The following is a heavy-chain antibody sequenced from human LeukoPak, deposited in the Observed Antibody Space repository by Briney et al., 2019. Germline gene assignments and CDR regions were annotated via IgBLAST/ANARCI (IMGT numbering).Heavy chain of an antibody. CDR1: GGTFSSYA. J-gene: IGHJ3*02. CDR3: AREAARPGGFDI. D-gene: IGHD6-6*01. V-gene: IGHV1-69*13. Sequence: SVKVSCKASGGTFSSYAISWVRQAPGQGLEWMGGIIPIFGTANYAQKFQGRVTITADESTGTAYMELSSLRSEDTAVYYCAREAARPGGFDIWGQGTMVTVSS. CDR2: IIPIFGTA.